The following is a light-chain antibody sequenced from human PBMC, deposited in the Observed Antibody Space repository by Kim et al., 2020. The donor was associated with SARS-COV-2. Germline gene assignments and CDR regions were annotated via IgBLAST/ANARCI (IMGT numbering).Light chain of an antibody. CDR3: QQYHDWGT. J-gene: IGKJ1*01. CDR1: QSINNW. V-gene: IGKV1-5*01. CDR2: DAS. Sequence: SASVGDRVTITCRASQSINNWLAWYQQKPGKAPKLLIYDASSLESGVPSRFSGSGSGTEFTLTISSLQPDDFATYYCQQYHDWGTFGQGTKVEIK.